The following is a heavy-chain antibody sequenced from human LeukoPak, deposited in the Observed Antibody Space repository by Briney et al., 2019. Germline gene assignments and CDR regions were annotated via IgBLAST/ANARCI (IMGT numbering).Heavy chain of an antibody. CDR3: AISSSTPWAPPTLGEVILTNWFDP. CDR2: TYYRSKWYN. V-gene: IGHV6-1*01. D-gene: IGHD3-16*02. CDR1: GDSVSSNSAA. Sequence: SQTLSLTCAISGDSVSSNSAAWNWIRQTPSRGLEWLGRTYYRSKWYNDYAVSVKSRITINPDTSKNQFSLQLNSVTPEDTAVYYCAISSSTPWAPPTLGEVILTNWFDPWGQGTLVTVSP. J-gene: IGHJ5*02.